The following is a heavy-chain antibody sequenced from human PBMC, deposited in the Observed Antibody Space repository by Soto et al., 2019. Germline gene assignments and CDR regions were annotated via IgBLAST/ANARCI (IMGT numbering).Heavy chain of an antibody. Sequence: QLQLQESGPGLVKPSETLSLTCTVSGGSISSSSYYWGWIRQPPGKGLEWIGSIYYSGSTYYNPSLKSRVTISVDTSKNQFSLKLSSVTAADTAVYYCARLVIAAAGMEKYYFDYWGQGTLVTVSS. CDR2: IYYSGST. CDR1: GGSISSSSYY. CDR3: ARLVIAAAGMEKYYFDY. D-gene: IGHD6-13*01. V-gene: IGHV4-39*01. J-gene: IGHJ4*02.